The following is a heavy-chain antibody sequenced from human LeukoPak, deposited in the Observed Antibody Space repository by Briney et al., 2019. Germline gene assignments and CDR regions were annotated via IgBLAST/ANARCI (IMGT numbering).Heavy chain of an antibody. V-gene: IGHV3-23*01. CDR2: ISSSGDST. CDR3: AKIPRGGYMDV. J-gene: IGHJ6*03. CDR1: GFTFSNYG. D-gene: IGHD2-15*01. Sequence: PGGSLRLSCAASGFTFSNYGLSWVRQAPGKGLEWVSYISSSGDSTYYADSVKGRFTISRDNSKSTLYLQMNSLRAEDTAVYYCAKIPRGGYMDVWGKGTTVTVSS.